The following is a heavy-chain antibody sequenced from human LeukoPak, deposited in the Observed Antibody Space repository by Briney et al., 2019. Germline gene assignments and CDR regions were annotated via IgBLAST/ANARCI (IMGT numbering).Heavy chain of an antibody. Sequence: GASVKVSCKASGYTFTSYGISWVRQAPGQGLEWMGWISAYNGNTNYAQKLQGRVTMTTDTSTSTAYMELRSLRSDDTAVYYCARNRWGQQLVGWDRYYYGMDVWGKGTTVTVSS. D-gene: IGHD6-13*01. J-gene: IGHJ6*04. CDR3: ARNRWGQQLVGWDRYYYGMDV. CDR2: ISAYNGNT. CDR1: GYTFTSYG. V-gene: IGHV1-18*04.